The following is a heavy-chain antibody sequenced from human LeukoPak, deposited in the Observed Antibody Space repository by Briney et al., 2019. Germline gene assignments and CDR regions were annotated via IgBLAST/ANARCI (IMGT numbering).Heavy chain of an antibody. CDR2: VHLDGRT. J-gene: IGHJ4*02. CDR3: AREGGFYRPLDY. Sequence: SGTLSLTCGVSGGSVTSTNWWTWVRQPPGKGLEWIGEVHLDGRTNYNPSLKSRLTMSVDLSENHISLKLTSVSAADTAVYYCAREGGFYRPLDYSGQGTLVTVSS. V-gene: IGHV4-4*02. D-gene: IGHD3-3*01. CDR1: GGSVTSTNW.